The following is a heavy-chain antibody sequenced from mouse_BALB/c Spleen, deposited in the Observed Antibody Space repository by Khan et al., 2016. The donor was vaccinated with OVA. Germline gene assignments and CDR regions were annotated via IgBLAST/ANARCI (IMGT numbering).Heavy chain of an antibody. CDR1: GYTFNDYV. J-gene: IGHJ2*01. CDR2: MNTYTREP. V-gene: IGHV9-3-1*01. Sequence: QIQLVQSGPELREPGETVKISCKALGYTFNDYVMNWVKQSPGAGLKWMGWMNTYTREPTSADDFGGRFAFSVDTSANTADLQISSLKAEDTATQFGVRYGGGYGGQGTALTVSS. D-gene: IGHD1-2*01. CDR3: VRYGGGY.